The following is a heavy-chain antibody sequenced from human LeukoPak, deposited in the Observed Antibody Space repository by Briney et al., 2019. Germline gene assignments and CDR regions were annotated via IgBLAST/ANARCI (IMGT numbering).Heavy chain of an antibody. D-gene: IGHD3-22*01. V-gene: IGHV3-30-3*01. CDR1: GFTFSSYA. Sequence: GGSLRLSCAASGFTFSSYAMHWVRQAPGKGLEWVAVISYDGSNKYYADSVKGRFTISRDNSKNTLYLQMNGLRAEDTAVYYCARDGSTMIVVVTTEGYGMDVWGQGTTVTVSS. J-gene: IGHJ6*02. CDR2: ISYDGSNK. CDR3: ARDGSTMIVVVTTEGYGMDV.